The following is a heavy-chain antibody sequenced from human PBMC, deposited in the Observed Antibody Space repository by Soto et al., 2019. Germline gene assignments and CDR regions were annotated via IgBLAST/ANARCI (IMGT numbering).Heavy chain of an antibody. CDR2: IRSKGDNYAT. Sequence: GGSLRLSCAASGFTFSGSAMHWVRQASGKGLEWVGRIRSKGDNYATSYADSVKGRFTISRDNAKNTLYLHMNSLRAEDTAVYYCVKDMQLWRLDSWGQGTLVTVSS. V-gene: IGHV3-73*01. CDR1: GFTFSGSA. D-gene: IGHD2-15*01. CDR3: VKDMQLWRLDS. J-gene: IGHJ4*02.